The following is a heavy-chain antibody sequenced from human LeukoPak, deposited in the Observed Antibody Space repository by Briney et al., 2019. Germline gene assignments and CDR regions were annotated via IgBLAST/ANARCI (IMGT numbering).Heavy chain of an antibody. CDR1: GYTFTSYD. CDR3: ARAKQRITMIVDI. Sequence: ASVKVSCKASGYTFTSYDFNWLRQAPGQGLEWMGIINPSGGSTSYAQKFQGRVTMTRDTSTSTVYMELSSLRSEDTAVYYCARAKQRITMIVDIWGQGTMVTVSS. D-gene: IGHD3-22*01. V-gene: IGHV1-46*01. J-gene: IGHJ3*02. CDR2: INPSGGST.